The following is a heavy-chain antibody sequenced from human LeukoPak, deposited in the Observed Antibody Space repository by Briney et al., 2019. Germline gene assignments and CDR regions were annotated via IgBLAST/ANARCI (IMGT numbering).Heavy chain of an antibody. Sequence: TGGSLRLSCAASGFTFSSYGMHWVRQAPGKGLEWVAVISYDGSNKYYADSVKGRFTISRDNSKNTLYLQMNSLRAEDTAVYYCAKDSSWYSDYFDYWGQGTLVTVSS. CDR3: AKDSSWYSDYFDY. CDR1: GFTFSSYG. CDR2: ISYDGSNK. J-gene: IGHJ4*02. D-gene: IGHD6-13*01. V-gene: IGHV3-30*18.